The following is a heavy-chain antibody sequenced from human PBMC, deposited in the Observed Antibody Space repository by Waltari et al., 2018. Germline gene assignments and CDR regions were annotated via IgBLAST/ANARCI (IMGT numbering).Heavy chain of an antibody. D-gene: IGHD5-12*01. CDR3: ATYIGASIGTAAFDV. CDR1: GGSITRTRHY. CDR2: MSYNGAT. J-gene: IGHJ3*01. V-gene: IGHV4-39*02. Sequence: QLQLQESGPGLGKPSETLSLTCIVSGGSITRTRHYWAWIRQPPGQGLEWIGTMSYNGATYSSPSLKSRVTVSRDTSKNHLSLKLGSVTAADTAVYYCATYIGASIGTAAFDVWGQGTMVTVSS.